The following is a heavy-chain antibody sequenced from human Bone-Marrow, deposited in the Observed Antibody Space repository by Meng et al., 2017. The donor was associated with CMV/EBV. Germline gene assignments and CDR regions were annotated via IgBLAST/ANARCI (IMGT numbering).Heavy chain of an antibody. J-gene: IGHJ6*02. CDR2: IKQDGSEK. CDR1: GFTFSSYW. CDR3: ARVVPAAMYYYYYGMDV. Sequence: ETLSLTCAASGFTFSSYWMSWVRQVPGKGLEWVANIKQDGSEKYYVDSVKGRFTISRDNAKNSLYLQMNSLRAEDTAVYYCARVVPAAMYYYYYGMDVWGQGTTVTVAS. V-gene: IGHV3-7*01. D-gene: IGHD2-2*01.